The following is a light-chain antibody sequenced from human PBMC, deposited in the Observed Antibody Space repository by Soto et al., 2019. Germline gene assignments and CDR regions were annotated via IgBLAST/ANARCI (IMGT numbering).Light chain of an antibody. CDR3: SSHTSSSPL. J-gene: IGLJ2*01. Sequence: QSALTQPASVSGSPGQSITISCTGTSSDVGGYNYVSWYQQHPGKAPKLMIYDVSNRPSGVSNRFSGSKSGNTASLTISGLQAEDEADYYCSSHTSSSPLFGGGTKLTVL. CDR2: DVS. CDR1: SSDVGGYNY. V-gene: IGLV2-14*01.